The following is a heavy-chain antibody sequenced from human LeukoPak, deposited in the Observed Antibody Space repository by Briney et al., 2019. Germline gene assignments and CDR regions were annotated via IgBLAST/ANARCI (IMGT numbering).Heavy chain of an antibody. D-gene: IGHD2-2*01. Sequence: GRSLRLSCAASGFTFDDYAMHWVRQAPGKGLEGVSGISWNSGSIGYADSVKGRFTISRDNAKNSLYLQMNSLRAEDTALYYCAKAHCSSTSCQSYYWGQGTLVTVSS. CDR2: ISWNSGSI. CDR3: AKAHCSSTSCQSYY. CDR1: GFTFDDYA. J-gene: IGHJ4*02. V-gene: IGHV3-9*01.